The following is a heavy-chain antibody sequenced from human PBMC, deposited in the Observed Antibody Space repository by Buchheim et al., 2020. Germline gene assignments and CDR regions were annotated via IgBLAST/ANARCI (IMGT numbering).Heavy chain of an antibody. CDR2: IKSKTDGGTT. J-gene: IGHJ4*02. CDR1: GFTFSSAW. Sequence: EVQVVESGGGLVQPGGSLRLSCAASGFTFSSAWMSWVRQSPGKGLEWVGLIKSKTDGGTTDYAAPVKGRFTISRDDSENTLYLQMSNLKTEDTAVYYCATAPGFYDSAPFDFWGQGT. CDR3: ATAPGFYDSAPFDF. D-gene: IGHD3-22*01. V-gene: IGHV3-15*01.